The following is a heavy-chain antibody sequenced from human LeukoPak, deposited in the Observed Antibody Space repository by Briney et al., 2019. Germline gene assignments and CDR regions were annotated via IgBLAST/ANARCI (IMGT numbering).Heavy chain of an antibody. V-gene: IGHV4-39*07. CDR3: ASKSQGTIFGVVLDY. D-gene: IGHD3-3*01. CDR1: GGSISSSSYY. CDR2: IYYSGST. J-gene: IGHJ4*02. Sequence: PSETLSLTCTVSGGSISSSSYYWGWIRQPPGKGLEWIGSIYYSGSTHYNPSLKSRVTISVDTSKNQFSLKLSPVTAADTAVYYCASKSQGTIFGVVLDYWGQGILVTVSS.